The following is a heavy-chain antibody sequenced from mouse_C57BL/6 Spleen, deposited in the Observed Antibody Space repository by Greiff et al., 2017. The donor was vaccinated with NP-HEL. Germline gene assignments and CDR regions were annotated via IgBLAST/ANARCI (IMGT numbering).Heavy chain of an antibody. V-gene: IGHV2-2*01. CDR1: GFSLTSYG. J-gene: IGHJ4*01. CDR2: IWSGGST. D-gene: IGHD2-1*01. CDR3: DRKLLDYYAMDY. Sequence: QVQLQQSGPGLVQPSQSLSITCTVSGFSLTSYGVHWVRQSPGKGLEWLGVIWSGGSTDYNAAFISRLSISKDNSKSQVFFKMNSLQADDTARYYCDRKLLDYYAMDYWGQGTSVTVSS.